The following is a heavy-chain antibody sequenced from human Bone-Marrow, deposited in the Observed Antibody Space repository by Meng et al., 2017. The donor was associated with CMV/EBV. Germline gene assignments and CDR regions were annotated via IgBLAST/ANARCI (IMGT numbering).Heavy chain of an antibody. D-gene: IGHD3-22*01. Sequence: GESLKISCAASGFTFSSYDMHWVRQTTGKGLDWVSTIPTTGSVKGRFTISRENAKNSLYLQMNSLRAGDTAVYYCARGSGYQFDYWGQGTRVTVSS. V-gene: IGHV3-13*01. CDR3: ARGSGYQFDY. CDR2: IPTTG. CDR1: GFTFSSYD. J-gene: IGHJ4*02.